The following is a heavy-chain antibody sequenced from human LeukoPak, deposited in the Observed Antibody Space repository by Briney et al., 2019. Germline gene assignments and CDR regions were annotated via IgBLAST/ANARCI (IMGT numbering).Heavy chain of an antibody. CDR2: ISAYNGNT. V-gene: IGHV1-18*01. CDR3: ARGRIAAAGVIDTYYYYYMDV. D-gene: IGHD6-13*01. Sequence: ASVKVSCKASGYTFTSYGISWVRQAPGQGLEWMGWISAYNGNTNYAQKLQGRVTMTTDTSTSTAYMELRSLRSDDTAVYYCARGRIAAAGVIDTYYYYYMDVWGKGTTVTVSS. J-gene: IGHJ6*03. CDR1: GYTFTSYG.